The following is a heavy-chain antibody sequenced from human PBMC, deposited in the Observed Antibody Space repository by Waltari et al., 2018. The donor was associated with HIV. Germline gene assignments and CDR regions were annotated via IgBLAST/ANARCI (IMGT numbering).Heavy chain of an antibody. D-gene: IGHD3-22*01. CDR1: GLTFSNAW. Sequence: EVQLVESGGGLVKPGGSLRLSCAASGLTFSNAWMSWVRQAPGKGLEWVGRIKSKTDGGTTDYAAPVKCRFTISRDDSKNTLYLQMNSLKTEDTVVYYCTTAYDSSGYYYRPWFEHWGQGTLVTVSS. CDR3: TTAYDSSGYYYRPWFEH. V-gene: IGHV3-15*01. J-gene: IGHJ1*01. CDR2: IKSKTDGGTT.